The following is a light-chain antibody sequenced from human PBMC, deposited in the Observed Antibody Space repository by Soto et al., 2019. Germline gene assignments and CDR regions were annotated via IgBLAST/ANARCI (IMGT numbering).Light chain of an antibody. V-gene: IGKV2-28*01. J-gene: IGKJ4*01. Sequence: DIVMTQSPFSLPVSPGEPASISCRSSRSLYSGGYNYLDWYVQKPGQPPQLLIYFASNRASGVPDRLSGSGSGTDFTLEIRRVEAEDLGVYYCMQTLQTPLTFGGGTKVEI. CDR3: MQTLQTPLT. CDR2: FAS. CDR1: RSLYSGGYNY.